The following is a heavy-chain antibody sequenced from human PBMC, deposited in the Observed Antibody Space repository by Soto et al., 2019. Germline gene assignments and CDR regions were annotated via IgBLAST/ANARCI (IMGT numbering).Heavy chain of an antibody. D-gene: IGHD2-15*01. CDR1: GYTFTSYY. CDR2: INPSGGST. CDR3: ARDYKVNWRYCSGGSCYFRWFDP. Sequence: ASVKVSCKASGYTFTSYYMHWVRQAPGQGLEWMGIINPSGGSTSYAQKFQGRVTITRDTSASTAYMELSSLRSEDTAVYYCARDYKVNWRYCSGGSCYFRWFDPWGQGTLVTVSS. V-gene: IGHV1-46*01. J-gene: IGHJ5*02.